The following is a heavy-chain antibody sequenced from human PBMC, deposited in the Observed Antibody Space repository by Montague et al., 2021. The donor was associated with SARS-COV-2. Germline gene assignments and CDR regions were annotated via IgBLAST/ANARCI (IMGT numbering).Heavy chain of an antibody. CDR1: SGSISSHY. CDR3: ARAVTTGIDWFDP. J-gene: IGHJ5*02. V-gene: IGHV4-59*11. Sequence: SETLSLTCTVSSGSISSHYWSWIRQPPGKGLEWIGYVNYGGSTNYNPSLKSRVSISLDTSKNQFSQRLNSVTAADTAVYYCARAVTTGIDWFDPWGQGTLVIVSS. D-gene: IGHD4-17*01. CDR2: VNYGGST.